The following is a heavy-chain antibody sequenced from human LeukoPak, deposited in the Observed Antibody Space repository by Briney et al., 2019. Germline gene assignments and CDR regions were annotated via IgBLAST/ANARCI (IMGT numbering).Heavy chain of an antibody. D-gene: IGHD3-10*01. CDR1: GGSISSYY. Sequence: SETLSLTCTVSGGSISSYYWSWIRQPPGKGLEWIVYIYTSGSTNYNPSLKSRVTISVDTSKNQSSLKLSSVTAADTAVYYCARESPGAWFDPWGQGTLVTVSS. J-gene: IGHJ5*02. CDR2: IYTSGST. CDR3: ARESPGAWFDP. V-gene: IGHV4-4*09.